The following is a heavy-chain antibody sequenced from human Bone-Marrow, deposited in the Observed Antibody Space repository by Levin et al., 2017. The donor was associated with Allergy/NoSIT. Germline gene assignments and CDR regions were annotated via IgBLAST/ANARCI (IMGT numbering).Heavy chain of an antibody. D-gene: IGHD3-10*01. CDR2: IIPTLGTA. Sequence: SVKVSCKASGGTFSSYSISWVRQAPGQGLEWMGGIIPTLGTANYAQKFQGRVTITADESTSTVYMEVSSLKSEDTAMYYCARPATYNYGSGTYYHYWGQGTLVTVSS. J-gene: IGHJ4*02. CDR3: ARPATYNYGSGTYYHY. CDR1: GGTFSSYS. V-gene: IGHV1-69*13.